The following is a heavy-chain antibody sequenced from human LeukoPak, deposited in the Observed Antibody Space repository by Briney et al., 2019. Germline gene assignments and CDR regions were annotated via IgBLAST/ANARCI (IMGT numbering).Heavy chain of an antibody. CDR2: IRSKAYGGTT. V-gene: IGHV3-49*04. J-gene: IGHJ4*02. Sequence: GGSLRLSCTASGFTFGDYAMSWVRQAPGKGLEWVGFIRSKAYGGTTEYAASVKGRFTISRDDSKSIACLQMNSLKTEDTAVYYCTREAVAGPYFDYWGQGTLVTVSS. CDR3: TREAVAGPYFDY. D-gene: IGHD6-19*01. CDR1: GFTFGDYA.